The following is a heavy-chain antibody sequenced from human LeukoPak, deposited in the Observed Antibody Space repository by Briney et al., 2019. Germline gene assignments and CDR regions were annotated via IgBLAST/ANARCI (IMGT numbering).Heavy chain of an antibody. J-gene: IGHJ6*03. CDR2: IYSGGST. Sequence: GGSLRLSCAASGFTVSSNYMSWVRQAPGKGLEWVSVIYSGGSTYYADSVKGRFTISRDNSKNTLYLQMNSLRAEDTAVYYCARHYKSSGIAAADLLYYYYMDVWGKGTTVTISS. V-gene: IGHV3-53*01. CDR1: GFTVSSNY. CDR3: ARHYKSSGIAAADLLYYYYMDV. D-gene: IGHD6-13*01.